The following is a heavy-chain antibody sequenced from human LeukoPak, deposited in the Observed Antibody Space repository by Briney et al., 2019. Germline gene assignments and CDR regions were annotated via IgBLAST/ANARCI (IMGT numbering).Heavy chain of an antibody. D-gene: IGHD3-10*01. V-gene: IGHV1-69*13. Sequence: SVKVSCKASGYTFTSYGISWVRQAPGQGLEWMGGIIPIFGTANYAQKFQGRVTITADESTSTAYMELSSLRSEDTAVYYCARSMYYYGSGSYPRGRYFDYWGQGTLVTVSS. J-gene: IGHJ4*02. CDR3: ARSMYYYGSGSYPRGRYFDY. CDR2: IIPIFGTA. CDR1: GYTFTSYG.